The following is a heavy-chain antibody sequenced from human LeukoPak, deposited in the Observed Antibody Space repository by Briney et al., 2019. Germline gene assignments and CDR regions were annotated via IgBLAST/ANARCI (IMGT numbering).Heavy chain of an antibody. CDR2: INHSGST. J-gene: IGHJ4*02. CDR3: AREGENPYDSSGYYSSGYNY. V-gene: IGHV4-39*07. CDR1: GGSISGRSYY. Sequence: SETLSLTCSVSGGSISGRSYYWGWIRQPPGKGLEWIGEINHSGSTNYNPSLKSRVTISVDTSKNQFSLKLSSVTAADTAVYYCAREGENPYDSSGYYSSGYNYWGQGTLVTVSS. D-gene: IGHD3-22*01.